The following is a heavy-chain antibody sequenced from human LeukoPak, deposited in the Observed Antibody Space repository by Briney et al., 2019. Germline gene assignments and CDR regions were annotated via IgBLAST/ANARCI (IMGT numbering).Heavy chain of an antibody. J-gene: IGHJ4*02. V-gene: IGHV3-21*01. CDR1: GFTFSSYS. D-gene: IGHD3-22*01. CDR3: ARDYYDSSGYFDY. CDR2: ISSSSSYI. Sequence: GGSQRLSCAASGFTFSSYSMNWVRQAPGKGLEWVSSISSSSSYIYYADSVKGRFTISRDNAKNSLYLQMNSLRAEDTAVYYCARDYYDSSGYFDYWGQGTLVTVSS.